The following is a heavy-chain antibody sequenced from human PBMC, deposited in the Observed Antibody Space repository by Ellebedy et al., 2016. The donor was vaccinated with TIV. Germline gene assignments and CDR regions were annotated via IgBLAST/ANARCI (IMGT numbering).Heavy chain of an antibody. Sequence: MPGGSLRLSCTASGASVSSYFWSWIRQSPGKGLEWIGYIYYSGSTNYNPSLKSRVTISVDTSKNQFSLKLSSVTAADTAVYYCARDSCSGGSCYRYWGQGTLVTVSS. V-gene: IGHV4-59*02. D-gene: IGHD2-15*01. J-gene: IGHJ4*02. CDR2: IYYSGST. CDR3: ARDSCSGGSCYRY. CDR1: GASVSSYF.